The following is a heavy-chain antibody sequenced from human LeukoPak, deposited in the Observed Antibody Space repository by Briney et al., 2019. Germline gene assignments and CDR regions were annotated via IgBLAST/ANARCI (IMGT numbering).Heavy chain of an antibody. CDR3: AKDRAYCGGDCYPGSDFDY. D-gene: IGHD2-21*02. CDR1: GFTFSSYA. CDR2: ISGSGGST. V-gene: IGHV3-23*01. J-gene: IGHJ4*02. Sequence: GGSLRLSCAASGFTFSSYAMSWVRQAPGKGLEWVSAISGSGGSTYYADSVKGRFTISRDNSKNTLYLQMNSLRAEDTAVYYCAKDRAYCGGDCYPGSDFDYWGQGTLVTVSS.